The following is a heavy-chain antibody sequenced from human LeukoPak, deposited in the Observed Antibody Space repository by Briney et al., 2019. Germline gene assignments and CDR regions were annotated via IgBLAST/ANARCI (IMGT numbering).Heavy chain of an antibody. CDR1: GFSFSEYW. J-gene: IGHJ4*02. V-gene: IGHV3-7*01. D-gene: IGHD2-15*01. CDR2: IKGDGSKI. Sequence: PGGSLRLSCGASGFSFSEYWMSWVRQAPGRGPEWVANIKGDGSKIYYVDSVKGRLTISRDNDKNSLYLQMNNLRVEDTAVYHCARDGSCFDFWGQGALVSV. CDR3: ARDGSCFDF.